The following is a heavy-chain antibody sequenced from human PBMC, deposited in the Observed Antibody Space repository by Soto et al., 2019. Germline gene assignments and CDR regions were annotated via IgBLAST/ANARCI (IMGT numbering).Heavy chain of an antibody. CDR2: TYYRSKWYN. CDR1: GDSVSSNSAA. V-gene: IGHV6-1*01. J-gene: IGHJ4*02. Sequence: SQTLSLTCAISGDSVSSNSAAWNWIRQSPSRGLEWLGRTYYRSKWYNDYAVSVKSRITINPDTSKNQFSLQLNSVTPEDTAEYYCARDGYYDYIWGSYRADLYYFDYWGQGTLVTVSS. CDR3: ARDGYYDYIWGSYRADLYYFDY. D-gene: IGHD3-16*02.